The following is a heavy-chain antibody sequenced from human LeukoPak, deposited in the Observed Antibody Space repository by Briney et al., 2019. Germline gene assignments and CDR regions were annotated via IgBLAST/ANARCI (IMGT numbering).Heavy chain of an antibody. J-gene: IGHJ6*02. CDR1: GFTFSRYD. D-gene: IGHD6-6*01. Sequence: PGGSLRLSCAASGFTFSRYDMHWVRQATGKGLEWVSAIGTVGDPYYPGSVKGRFTISRDNAKNSLFLQMNTLRAEDTAVYYCARDPYSSTWSYGMDVWGQGTTVTVSS. CDR3: ARDPYSSTWSYGMDV. V-gene: IGHV3-13*05. CDR2: IGTVGDP.